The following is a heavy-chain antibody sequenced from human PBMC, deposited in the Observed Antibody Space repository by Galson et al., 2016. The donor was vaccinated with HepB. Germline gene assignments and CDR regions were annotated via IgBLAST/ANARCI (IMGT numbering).Heavy chain of an antibody. CDR2: SYYSGST. CDR3: ARAVWLPLSGMDV. Sequence: SETLSLTCTVSGGSVSSSSYYWGWIRQPPGKGLEWIGSSYYSGSTYYNPSLKGRVTISVDTSKNQFSLKLSSVTAADTAVYYCARAVWLPLSGMDVWGQGTTVTVSS. V-gene: IGHV4-39*07. D-gene: IGHD3-10*01. CDR1: GGSVSSSSYY. J-gene: IGHJ6*02.